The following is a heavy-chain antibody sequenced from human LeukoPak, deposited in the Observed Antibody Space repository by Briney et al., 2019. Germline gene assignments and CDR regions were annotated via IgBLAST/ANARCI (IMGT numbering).Heavy chain of an antibody. CDR1: GYTFTSYA. CDR3: ARDLDGSGSYYKY. J-gene: IGHJ4*02. Sequence: ASVNVSCKASGYTFTSYAMHWVRQAPGQRLEWMGWINAGNGNTKYSQKFQGRVTITRDTSASTAYMELSSLRSEDTAVYYCARDLDGSGSYYKYWGQGTLVTVSS. V-gene: IGHV1-3*01. CDR2: INAGNGNT. D-gene: IGHD3-10*01.